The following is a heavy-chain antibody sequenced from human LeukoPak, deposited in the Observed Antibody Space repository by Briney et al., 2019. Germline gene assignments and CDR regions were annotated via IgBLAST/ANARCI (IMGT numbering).Heavy chain of an antibody. CDR3: AHKSIAAAASPPHYYYYYMDV. V-gene: IGHV2-5*02. D-gene: IGHD6-13*01. Sequence: SGPTLVKPTQTLTLTCTFSGFSLSTSGVGVGWIRQPPGKALEWLALIYWDDDKRYSPSLKSRLTITKDTSKNQVVLTMTNMDPVDTATYYCAHKSIAAAASPPHYYYYYMDVWGKGTTVTVSS. J-gene: IGHJ6*03. CDR1: GFSLSTSGVG. CDR2: IYWDDDK.